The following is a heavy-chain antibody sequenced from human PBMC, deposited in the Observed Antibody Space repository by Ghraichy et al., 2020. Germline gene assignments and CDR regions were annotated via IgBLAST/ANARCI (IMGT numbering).Heavy chain of an antibody. CDR1: GYTFSDYY. CDR3: ARVPLGVYYYDSSGYYYFDY. J-gene: IGHJ4*02. D-gene: IGHD3-22*01. V-gene: IGHV1-2*02. CDR2: INPNSGGT. Sequence: ASVKVSCKASGYTFSDYYMHWVRQAPGQGLEWMGWINPNSGGTKYAQKFQGRVTMTRDTSISKAYMELSRLRSDDTAIYYCARVPLGVYYYDSSGYYYFDYWGQGTLVTVSS.